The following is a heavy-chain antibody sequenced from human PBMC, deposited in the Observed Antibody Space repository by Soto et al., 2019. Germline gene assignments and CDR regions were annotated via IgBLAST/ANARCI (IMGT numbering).Heavy chain of an antibody. J-gene: IGHJ6*02. CDR3: ATNFFIVVAPRTPRYGMDV. CDR1: GYTFTSDG. CDR2: ISGYTGNT. V-gene: IGHV1-18*01. Sequence: ASVKVSCKASGYTFTSDGIGWVRQAPGQGLEWMAWISGYTGNTDYAQKLQGRITVTTDTSTSTAFMELRSLRSDDTAVYYCATNFFIVVAPRTPRYGMDVWGQGTTVTVSS. D-gene: IGHD6-19*01.